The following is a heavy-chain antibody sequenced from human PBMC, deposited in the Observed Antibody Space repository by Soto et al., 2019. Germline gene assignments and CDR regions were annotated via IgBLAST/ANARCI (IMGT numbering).Heavy chain of an antibody. CDR1: GFTFSSYG. J-gene: IGHJ6*02. Sequence: GGSLRLSCAASGFTFSSYGMHWVRQAPGKGLEWVAVIWYDGSNKYYADSVKGRFTISRDNSKNTLYLQTNSLRAEETAVYYCARDPGERTAMPLVASHYYYYYGMDVWGQGTTVTVSS. D-gene: IGHD5-18*01. V-gene: IGHV3-33*01. CDR3: ARDPGERTAMPLVASHYYYYYGMDV. CDR2: IWYDGSNK.